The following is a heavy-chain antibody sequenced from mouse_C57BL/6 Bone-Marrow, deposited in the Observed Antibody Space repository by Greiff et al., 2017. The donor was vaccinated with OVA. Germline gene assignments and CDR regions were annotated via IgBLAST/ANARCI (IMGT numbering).Heavy chain of an antibody. Sequence: EVHLVESGGGLVQPKGSLKLSCAASGFSFNTSAMNWVRQAPGKGLEWVARIRSTSNNSATYYADSVKDRFTISRDDSESMLYLQMNNLTTEDTAMYYCVSAATVVASPYAMDYWGQGTSVTVSS. V-gene: IGHV10-1*01. CDR3: VSAATVVASPYAMDY. CDR1: GFSFNTSA. CDR2: IRSTSNNSAT. D-gene: IGHD1-1*01. J-gene: IGHJ4*01.